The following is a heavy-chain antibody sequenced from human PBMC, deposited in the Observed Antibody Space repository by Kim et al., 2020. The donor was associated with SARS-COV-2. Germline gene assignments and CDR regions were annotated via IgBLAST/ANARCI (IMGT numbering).Heavy chain of an antibody. D-gene: IGHD3-22*01. CDR3: AKATYYYDTSGFERWDYFDY. V-gene: IGHV3-30*18. J-gene: IGHJ4*02. CDR2: ISYDGSNK. CDR1: GFTFTSYG. Sequence: GGSLRLSCAASGFTFTSYGMHWVRQAPGKGLEWVAVISYDGSNKYYADSVKGRFTISRDNSKNTLYLQMNSLRAEDTALYYCAKATYYYDTSGFERWDYFDYWGQGTLVTVSS.